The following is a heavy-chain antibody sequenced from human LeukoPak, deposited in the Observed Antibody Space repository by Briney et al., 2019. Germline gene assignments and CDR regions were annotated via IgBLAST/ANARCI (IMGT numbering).Heavy chain of an antibody. J-gene: IGHJ4*02. D-gene: IGHD3-10*01. CDR1: GFTFSNYN. CDR3: AREEEWCASGTYYKGFDS. Sequence: NPGGSLRLSCAASGFTFSNYNMNCVRQAPGKGLEWVSCISTRSTYIYYADSVKGRFTISRDNAKNSLYLQMNSLRADDTAVYYCAREEEWCASGTYYKGFDSWGQGTLVTVSS. V-gene: IGHV3-21*01. CDR2: ISTRSTYI.